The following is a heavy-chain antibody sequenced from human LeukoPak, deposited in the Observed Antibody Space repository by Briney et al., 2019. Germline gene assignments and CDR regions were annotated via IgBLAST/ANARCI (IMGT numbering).Heavy chain of an antibody. CDR3: ARDTSLRRGVD. J-gene: IGHJ4*02. D-gene: IGHD3-10*01. Sequence: SETLSLTCTVSGGSISSYYWSWIRQPPGKGLEWIGYIYYSGSTNYNPSLKSRVTISVDTSKNQFPPKLSSVTAADTAVYYCARDTSLRRGVDWGQGTLVTVSS. CDR1: GGSISSYY. CDR2: IYYSGST. V-gene: IGHV4-59*01.